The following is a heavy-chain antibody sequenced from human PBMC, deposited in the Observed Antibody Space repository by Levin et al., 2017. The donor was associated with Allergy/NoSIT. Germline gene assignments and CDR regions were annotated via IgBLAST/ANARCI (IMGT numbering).Heavy chain of an antibody. Sequence: PSETLSLTCAVSGGSFSDYVWIWIRQSPGKGPEWIGQINHSGFTDYNPSLKSRVTISLDTPKTQFSLRLMSVTAADATKDYCARGRREAVWTKSILNYFYYGMDVWGQGTTVAVSS. CDR3: ARGRREAVWTKSILNYFYYGMDV. CDR1: GGSFSDYV. D-gene: IGHD1/OR15-1a*01. CDR2: INHSGFT. V-gene: IGHV4-34*01. J-gene: IGHJ6*02.